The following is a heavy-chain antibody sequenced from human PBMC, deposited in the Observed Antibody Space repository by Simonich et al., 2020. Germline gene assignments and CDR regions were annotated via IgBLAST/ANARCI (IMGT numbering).Heavy chain of an antibody. CDR1: GFTFSSYS. CDR3: ARANERDY. Sequence: EVQLVESGGGLVKPGGSLRLSCAASGFTFSSYSMNWVRQAPGKGLEWVSSSSSISSYIYYADSVKGRFTISRDNAKNSLYLQMNSLRAEDTAVYYCARANERDYWGQGTLVTVSS. J-gene: IGHJ4*02. V-gene: IGHV3-21*01. CDR2: SSSISSYI. D-gene: IGHD1-1*01.